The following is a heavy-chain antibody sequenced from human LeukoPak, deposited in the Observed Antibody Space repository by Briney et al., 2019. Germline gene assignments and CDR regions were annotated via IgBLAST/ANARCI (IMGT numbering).Heavy chain of an antibody. CDR2: IIPIFGTA. D-gene: IGHD6-13*01. V-gene: IGHV1-69*13. CDR1: GGTFSSYA. J-gene: IGHJ4*02. Sequence: SVKVSCKASGGTFSSYAISWVRQAPGQGLEWMGGIIPIFGTANYAQKFQGRVTITADESTSTAYMELSSLRSEDTAVYYCARDALAAAGTLRGGTFDYWGQGTLVTVSS. CDR3: ARDALAAAGTLRGGTFDY.